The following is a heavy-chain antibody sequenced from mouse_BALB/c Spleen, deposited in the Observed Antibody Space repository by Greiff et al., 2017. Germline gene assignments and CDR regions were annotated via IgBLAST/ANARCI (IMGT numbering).Heavy chain of an antibody. Sequence: QVQLQQPGAELVKPGASVKLSCKASGYTFTSYYMYWVKQRPGQGLEWIGGINPSNGGTNFNEKFKSKATLTVDNSSSTAYMQLSSLTSEDSAVYYCTRSGSSYFYAMDYWGQGTSVTVSS. V-gene: IGHV1S81*02. J-gene: IGHJ4*01. CDR1: GYTFTSYY. CDR3: TRSGSSYFYAMDY. CDR2: INPSNGGT. D-gene: IGHD1-1*01.